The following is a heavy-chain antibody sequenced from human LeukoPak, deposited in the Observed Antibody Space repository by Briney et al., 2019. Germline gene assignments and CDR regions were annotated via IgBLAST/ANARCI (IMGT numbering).Heavy chain of an antibody. Sequence: SETLSLTCTVSGGSISSYYWSWIRQPPGKGLEWIGYIYYSGSTNYNPSLKSRVTISVDTSKNQFSLKLSSVTAADTAVYYCARVDYYDSSGYQIQHWGQGTLVTVSS. V-gene: IGHV4-59*01. J-gene: IGHJ1*01. CDR3: ARVDYYDSSGYQIQH. CDR2: IYYSGST. D-gene: IGHD3-22*01. CDR1: GGSISSYY.